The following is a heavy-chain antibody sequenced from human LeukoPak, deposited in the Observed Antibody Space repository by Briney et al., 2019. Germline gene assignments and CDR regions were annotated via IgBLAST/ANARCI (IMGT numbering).Heavy chain of an antibody. D-gene: IGHD5-24*01. CDR2: ISYDGSNK. CDR3: ARGPKRWLQPYYFDY. CDR1: GFSFSSYA. Sequence: GGSLRLSCAASGFSFSSYAMHWGRQAPGKGLEWVAVISYDGSNKYYADSVKGRFTISRDNSKNTLYLQMNSLRAEDTAVYYCARGPKRWLQPYYFDYWGQGTLVTVSS. V-gene: IGHV3-30*04. J-gene: IGHJ4*02.